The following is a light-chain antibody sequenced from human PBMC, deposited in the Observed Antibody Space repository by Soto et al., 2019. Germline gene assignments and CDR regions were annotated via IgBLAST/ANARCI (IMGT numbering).Light chain of an antibody. CDR1: QSISSY. V-gene: IGKV1-39*01. Sequence: IQMTQSPSSLSASVGDRVTITCRASQSISSYLNWYQQKPGKAPKLLIYAASSLQSGVPSRFSGSGSGTVFTLTISSLQPEDFATYYCQQSYSTPRTFGQGTKVEIK. CDR2: AAS. CDR3: QQSYSTPRT. J-gene: IGKJ1*01.